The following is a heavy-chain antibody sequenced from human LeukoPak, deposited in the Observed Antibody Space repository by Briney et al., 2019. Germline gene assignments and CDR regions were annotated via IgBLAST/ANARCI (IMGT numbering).Heavy chain of an antibody. Sequence: GGSLRLSCAASGFTFSSYEMNWVRQAPGKGLEWVSCISSSGSTIYYADSVKGRFTISRDNAKNSLYLQMNSLRAEDTAVYYCARNGHDYGDYAYLDYWGQGTLVTVSS. CDR1: GFTFSSYE. V-gene: IGHV3-48*03. J-gene: IGHJ4*02. D-gene: IGHD4-17*01. CDR3: ARNGHDYGDYAYLDY. CDR2: ISSSGSTI.